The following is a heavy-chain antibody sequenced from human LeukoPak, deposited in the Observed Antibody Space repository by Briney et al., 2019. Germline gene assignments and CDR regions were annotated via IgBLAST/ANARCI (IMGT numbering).Heavy chain of an antibody. J-gene: IGHJ5*02. CDR1: GYTFTSYG. D-gene: IGHD6-19*01. V-gene: IGHV1-69*13. CDR3: ARDGPYSSGWYRWFDP. CDR2: IIPIFGTA. Sequence: RASVKVSCKASGYTFTSYGISWVRQAPGQGLEWMGGIIPIFGTANYAQKFQGRVTITADESTSTAYMELSSLRSEDTAVYYCARDGPYSSGWYRWFDPWGQGTLVTVSS.